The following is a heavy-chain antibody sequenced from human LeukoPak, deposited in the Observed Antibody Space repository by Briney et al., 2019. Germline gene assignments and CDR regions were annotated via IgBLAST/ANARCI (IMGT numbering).Heavy chain of an antibody. Sequence: SETLSLTYAIYGGSFSVWYWSRVRPPPAKGLEWIAEITHSGRTHYNPYLKSQVPISADTSKDQCSLRLTSVTSADTAVYYCAPIFVDSSDFASWVQGTLVTVCS. CDR2: ITHSGRT. CDR3: APIFVDSSDFAS. V-gene: IGHV4-34*01. D-gene: IGHD3-9*01. CDR1: GGSFSVWY. J-gene: IGHJ4*01.